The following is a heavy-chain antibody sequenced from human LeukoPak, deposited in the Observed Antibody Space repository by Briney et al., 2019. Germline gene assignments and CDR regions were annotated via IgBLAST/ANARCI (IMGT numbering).Heavy chain of an antibody. CDR3: AREGYGGNSAH. J-gene: IGHJ4*02. D-gene: IGHD4-23*01. Sequence: PGGSLRLSCAASGFTFSSYSMNWVRQAPGKGLEWVSVIYSGGDTYYADSVKGRFTISRDNSKNTLYLQMDSLRAEDTAVYCCAREGYGGNSAHWGQGTLVTVSS. CDR2: IYSGGDT. V-gene: IGHV3-53*01. CDR1: GFTFSSYS.